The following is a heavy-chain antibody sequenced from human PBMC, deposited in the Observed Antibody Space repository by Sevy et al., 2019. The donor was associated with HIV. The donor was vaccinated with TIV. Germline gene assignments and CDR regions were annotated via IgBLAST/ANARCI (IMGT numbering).Heavy chain of an antibody. CDR3: ARLSGNYYY. V-gene: IGHV3-7*01. Sequence: GGSLRLSCAASGFIFSNYWMSWVSQAPGKGLECVASIKEDGSEKNSVDSVKGRFTISRDNAKNSLYLQMSRLRVEDTAVYYCARLSGNYYYWGQGTLVTVSS. CDR1: GFIFSNYW. D-gene: IGHD3-22*01. J-gene: IGHJ4*02. CDR2: IKEDGSEK.